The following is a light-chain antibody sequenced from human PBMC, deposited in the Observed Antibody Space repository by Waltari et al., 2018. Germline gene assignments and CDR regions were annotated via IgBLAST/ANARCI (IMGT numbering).Light chain of an antibody. CDR1: QSLLSVDGNTY. J-gene: IGKJ1*01. V-gene: IGKV2-30*01. Sequence: DVMVMQSPLSLPITPGQSASMTCRSSQSLLSVDGNTYLSWFLQKPGQPPRRLIYKVSKRDSGVPDRFSGSGAGTDFTLKISRVEAEDVGVYSCMQGTHFPWTFGQGTKVEIK. CDR2: KVS. CDR3: MQGTHFPWT.